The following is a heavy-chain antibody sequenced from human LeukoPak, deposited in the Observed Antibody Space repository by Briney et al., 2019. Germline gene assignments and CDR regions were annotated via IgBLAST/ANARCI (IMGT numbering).Heavy chain of an antibody. V-gene: IGHV3-7*04. Sequence: PGGSLRLSCVASGLPIGDFAMHWVRQAPGKGLEWVANINQDGSEKYYVDSVKGRLTISRDNAKNSLYLQMNSLRAEDTAVYYCARAGYGYLDYWGLGTLVTVSS. CDR3: ARAGYGYLDY. CDR2: INQDGSEK. CDR1: GLPIGDFA. J-gene: IGHJ4*02. D-gene: IGHD4-17*01.